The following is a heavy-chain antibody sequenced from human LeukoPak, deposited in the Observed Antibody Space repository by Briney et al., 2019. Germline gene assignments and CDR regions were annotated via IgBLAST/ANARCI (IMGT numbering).Heavy chain of an antibody. Sequence: PSETLSLTCTVSGGSISSSSYYWGWIRQPPGKGLEWIGSIYYSGSTYYNPSLKSRVTISVDTSKNQFSLKLSSVTAADTAAYYCARGRITGTTRWFDPWGQGTLVTVSS. CDR3: ARGRITGTTRWFDP. CDR2: IYYSGST. D-gene: IGHD1-7*01. CDR1: GGSISSSSYY. J-gene: IGHJ5*02. V-gene: IGHV4-39*07.